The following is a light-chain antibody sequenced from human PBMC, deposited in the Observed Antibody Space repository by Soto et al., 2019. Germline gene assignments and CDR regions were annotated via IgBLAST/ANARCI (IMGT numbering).Light chain of an antibody. Sequence: EIVLTQSPGTLSLSPGETAALSCRASQSIGSYYLAWYQQKPGQAPSLLIYCASNRATGVPDRFSASGSGTDFTLTISGLEPEDFAVYYCQQCGDSPWTFGQGTKVEIK. CDR1: QSIGSYY. V-gene: IGKV3-20*01. CDR2: CAS. CDR3: QQCGDSPWT. J-gene: IGKJ1*01.